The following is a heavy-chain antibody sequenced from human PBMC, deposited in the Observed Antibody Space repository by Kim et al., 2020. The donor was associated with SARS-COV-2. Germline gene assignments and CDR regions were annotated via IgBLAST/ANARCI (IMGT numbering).Heavy chain of an antibody. J-gene: IGHJ3*02. V-gene: IGHV4-34*01. CDR3: ARGREYSSGWYVAFDT. D-gene: IGHD6-19*01. CDR1: GGSFSGYY. CDR2: INHSGST. Sequence: SETLSLTCAVYGGSFSGYYWSWIRQPPGKGLEWIGEINHSGSTNYNPSLKSRVTISVDTSKNQFSLKLSSVTAADTAVYYCARGREYSSGWYVAFDTWG.